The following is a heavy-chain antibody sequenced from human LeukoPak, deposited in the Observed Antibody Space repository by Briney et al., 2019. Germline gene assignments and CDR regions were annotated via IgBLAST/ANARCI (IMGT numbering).Heavy chain of an antibody. CDR2: IYYSGST. D-gene: IGHD5-12*01. V-gene: IGHV4-59*01. CDR3: ANGGYGMAFDH. Sequence: PSETLSLTCTVSGGSISSYYWSWIRQPPGKGLEWIGYIYYSGSTNYNPSLKSRVTISVDTSKNQFSLKLSSVTAADTAVYYCANGGYGMAFDHWGQGTLVTVSS. J-gene: IGHJ4*02. CDR1: GGSISSYY.